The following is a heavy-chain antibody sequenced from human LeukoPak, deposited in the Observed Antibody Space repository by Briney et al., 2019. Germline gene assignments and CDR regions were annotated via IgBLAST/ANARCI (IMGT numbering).Heavy chain of an antibody. D-gene: IGHD3-10*01. CDR1: GCSVSSGSYY. CDR2: IYYSGST. Sequence: SETLSLTCTVSGCSVSSGSYYWSWMRQPPGKGREWIGYIYYSGSTNYNPSLKSRVTISVDTSKNQFSLKLSSVTAADTAVYCCASFYGSGSYSDYWGQGTLVTVSS. J-gene: IGHJ4*02. V-gene: IGHV4-61*01. CDR3: ASFYGSGSYSDY.